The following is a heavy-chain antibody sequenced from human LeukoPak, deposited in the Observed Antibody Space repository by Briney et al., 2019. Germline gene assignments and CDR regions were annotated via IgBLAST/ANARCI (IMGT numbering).Heavy chain of an antibody. D-gene: IGHD3-10*01. J-gene: IGHJ4*02. CDR1: GYTFAAHH. CDR3: SGRYGPGPV. V-gene: IGHV1-2*02. CDR2: ILPDGRDT. Sequence: GASVKVSCKASGYTFAAHHIHWVRQAPGQGLEWMGWILPDGRDTKYSQKFQDRMTLTTDTSTNTAYVELSRIRPDDTAVYYCSGRYGPGPVWGQGTLISASP.